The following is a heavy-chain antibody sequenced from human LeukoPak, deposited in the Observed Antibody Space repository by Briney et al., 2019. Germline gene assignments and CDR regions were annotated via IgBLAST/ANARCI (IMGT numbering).Heavy chain of an antibody. CDR3: ARVSGEDWFDP. Sequence: TGGSLRLSCAASGFTFSSYSMNWVRQAPGKGLEWVSSISSSSSYIYYADSVKGRFTISRDNAKNSLYLQMNSLRAEDTAVYYCARVSGEDWFDPWGQGTLVTVSS. CDR2: ISSSSSYI. D-gene: IGHD3-10*01. V-gene: IGHV3-21*01. J-gene: IGHJ5*02. CDR1: GFTFSSYS.